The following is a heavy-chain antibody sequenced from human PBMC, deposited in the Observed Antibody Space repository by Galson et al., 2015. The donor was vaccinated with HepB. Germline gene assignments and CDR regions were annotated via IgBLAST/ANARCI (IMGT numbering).Heavy chain of an antibody. Sequence: SVKVSCKASGYTFTSNGISWVRQAPGQGLEWMGWISAYNGYTNYAQKLQGRVTMTTDTSTSTAYMELRSLRSDDTAVYYCARLVGATSRANWFDPWGQGTLVTVSS. CDR2: ISAYNGYT. CDR1: GYTFTSNG. J-gene: IGHJ5*02. V-gene: IGHV1-18*04. D-gene: IGHD1-26*01. CDR3: ARLVGATSRANWFDP.